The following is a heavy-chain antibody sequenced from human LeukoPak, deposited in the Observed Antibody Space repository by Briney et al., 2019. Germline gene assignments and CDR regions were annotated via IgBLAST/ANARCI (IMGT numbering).Heavy chain of an antibody. CDR1: GFTFSSYS. CDR3: AREVRGAFDI. CDR2: ISSSSSYI. Sequence: PGGSLRLSCAASGFTFSSYSMNWVRQAPGKGLGWVSSISSSSSYIYYADSVKGRFTISRDNSKNTLYLQMNSLRAEDTAVYYCAREVRGAFDIWGQGTMVTVSS. D-gene: IGHD3-10*01. J-gene: IGHJ3*02. V-gene: IGHV3-21*01.